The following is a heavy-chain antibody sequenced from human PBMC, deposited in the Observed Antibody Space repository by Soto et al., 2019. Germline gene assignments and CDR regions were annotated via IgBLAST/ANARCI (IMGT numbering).Heavy chain of an antibody. J-gene: IGHJ3*02. CDR2: IWYDGSNK. D-gene: IGHD3-10*01. Sequence: QVQLVESGGGVVQPGRSLRLSCAASGFTFSSYGMHWVRQAPGKGLEWVAVIWYDGSNKYYADSVKGRFTISRDNSKNTLYLQMNSLRAEDTAVCYCARPGIITMVRFGAFDIWGQGTMVTVSS. CDR1: GFTFSSYG. V-gene: IGHV3-33*01. CDR3: ARPGIITMVRFGAFDI.